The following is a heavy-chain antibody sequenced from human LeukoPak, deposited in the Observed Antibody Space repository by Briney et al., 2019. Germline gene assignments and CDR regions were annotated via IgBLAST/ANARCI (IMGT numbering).Heavy chain of an antibody. CDR2: IYTSGST. Sequence: SETLSLTCTVSGGSISSYYWSWIRQPPGRGLEWIGYIYTSGSTNYNPSLKSRVTISVDTSKNQFSLKLSSATAADTAVYYCARSLRGYSYGTGFDYWGQGTLVTVSS. CDR3: ARSLRGYSYGTGFDY. J-gene: IGHJ4*02. CDR1: GGSISSYY. V-gene: IGHV4-4*09. D-gene: IGHD5-18*01.